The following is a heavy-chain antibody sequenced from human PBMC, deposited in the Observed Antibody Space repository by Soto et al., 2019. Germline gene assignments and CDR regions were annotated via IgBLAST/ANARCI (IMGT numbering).Heavy chain of an antibody. D-gene: IGHD5-18*01. Sequence: SETLSLTCTVSGGSISSYYWRWIRQPPGKGLEWIGYIYYSGSTYYNPSLKSRVTISVDTSKNQFSLKLSSVTAADTTVYYCASLTRGYSYGKFDYWGQGTLVTVS. V-gene: IGHV4-59*06. CDR3: ASLTRGYSYGKFDY. CDR1: GGSISSYY. CDR2: IYYSGST. J-gene: IGHJ4*02.